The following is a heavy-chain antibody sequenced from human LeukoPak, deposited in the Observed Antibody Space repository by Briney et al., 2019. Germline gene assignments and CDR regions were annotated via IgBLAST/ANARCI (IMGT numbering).Heavy chain of an antibody. CDR3: AKDGDYYDSSGSNTFDY. CDR2: ISYDGSNK. V-gene: IGHV3-30*04. D-gene: IGHD3-22*01. CDR1: GFTFSSYA. Sequence: GGSLRLSCAASGFTFSSYAMHWVRQAPGKGLEWVAVISYDGSNKYYADSVKGRFTISRDNSKNTLYLQMNSLRAEDTAVYYCAKDGDYYDSSGSNTFDYWGQGTLVTVSS. J-gene: IGHJ4*02.